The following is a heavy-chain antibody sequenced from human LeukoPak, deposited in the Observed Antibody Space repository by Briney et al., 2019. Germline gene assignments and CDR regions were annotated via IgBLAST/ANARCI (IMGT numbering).Heavy chain of an antibody. Sequence: GGSLRLSCAASGFTFSSYSMNWVRQAPGKGLEWVSSISSSSSYIYYADSVKGRFTISRDNAKNSLYLQMNSLRAEDTAVYYCARSSRGDAINFDYWGQGTLVTVSS. CDR1: GFTFSSYS. J-gene: IGHJ4*02. V-gene: IGHV3-21*01. CDR3: ARSSRGDAINFDY. CDR2: ISSSSSYI. D-gene: IGHD2-21*02.